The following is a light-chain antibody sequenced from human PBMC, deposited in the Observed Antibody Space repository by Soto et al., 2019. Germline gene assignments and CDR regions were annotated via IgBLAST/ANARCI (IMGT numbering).Light chain of an antibody. J-gene: IGKJ1*01. CDR2: GAS. CDR3: QQRSNWPWT. CDR1: QSVSSN. Sequence: EIVITQSPSTLSVPPGERATLSCRASQSVSSNLALYQQKPGQAPRLLIYGASTRATGIPARFSGSGSGTEFTLTISSLQSEDFAVYYCQQRSNWPWTFGQGTKVDIK. V-gene: IGKV3-15*01.